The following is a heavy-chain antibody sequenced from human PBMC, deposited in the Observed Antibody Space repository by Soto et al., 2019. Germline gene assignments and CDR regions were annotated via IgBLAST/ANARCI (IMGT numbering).Heavy chain of an antibody. CDR1: GFTVSNNY. CDR2: IYSGGYT. V-gene: IGHV3-53*01. D-gene: IGHD3-10*01. J-gene: IGHJ4*02. Sequence: EVQLVESGGGLIQPGGSLRLSCAVSGFTVSNNYMSWVRQAPGKGLEGVSVIYSGGYTAYGDSVKGRFTISRDNSKNTLILQMKGLGAADPGWFFCAAHPGGGGYWGQGTLVTVSS. CDR3: AAHPGGGGY.